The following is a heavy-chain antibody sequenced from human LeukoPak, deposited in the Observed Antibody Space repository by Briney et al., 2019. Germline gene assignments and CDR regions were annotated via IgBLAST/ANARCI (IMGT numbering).Heavy chain of an antibody. J-gene: IGHJ3*01. D-gene: IGHD5-12*01. CDR1: GYTFTGYY. Sequence: ASVKVSCKASGYTFTGYYMHWVRQAPGQGLEWMGWINPNSGGTNYAQKFQGWVTMTRDTSISTAYMELSRLRSDDTAVYYCARGVWWLRLTLGDAFDLWGQGTMVAVSS. V-gene: IGHV1-2*04. CDR3: ARGVWWLRLTLGDAFDL. CDR2: INPNSGGT.